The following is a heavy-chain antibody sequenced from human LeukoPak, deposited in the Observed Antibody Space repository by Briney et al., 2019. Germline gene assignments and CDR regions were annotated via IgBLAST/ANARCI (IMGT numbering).Heavy chain of an antibody. CDR1: GFTFSSYG. CDR3: AKGSSFDY. Sequence: GVSLGLSCAASGFTFSSYGMHWVRQAPGKGLEWVAFIRYDGSNKYYAESVKGRFTISRDNSKNTLYLQMNSLRAEDTAVYYCAKGSSFDYWGQGTLVTVSS. CDR2: IRYDGSNK. V-gene: IGHV3-30*02. J-gene: IGHJ4*02.